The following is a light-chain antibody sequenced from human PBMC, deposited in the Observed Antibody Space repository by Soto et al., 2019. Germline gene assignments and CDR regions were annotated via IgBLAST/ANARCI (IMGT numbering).Light chain of an antibody. V-gene: IGKV1-5*03. CDR1: QSISSW. CDR2: KAS. Sequence: DIQMTQSPSTLSASVGDRVTITCRASQSISSWLAWYQQKPGKVPKPLIYKASSLESGVPSRFSGSGSGTEFTLNVSILQPDDFANYYCQQDNSYSRYTFGQGTKLHIK. J-gene: IGKJ2*01. CDR3: QQDNSYSRYT.